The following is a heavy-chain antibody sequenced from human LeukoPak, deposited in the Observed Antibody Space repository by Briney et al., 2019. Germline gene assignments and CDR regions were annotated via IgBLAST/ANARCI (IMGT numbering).Heavy chain of an antibody. CDR2: INPDSGGT. V-gene: IGHV1-2*02. J-gene: IGHJ4*02. CDR3: ARDDEYYYGSGSYYPGGCDY. D-gene: IGHD3-10*01. CDR1: GYTFTAYY. Sequence: ASVTVSCTASGYTFTAYYMHWVRQAPGQGLEWMGWINPDSGGTNYAQKFQGRVTVTRDTSSSRAYMELSSLRSEDTAVYYCARDDEYYYGSGSYYPGGCDYWGQGTLVTVS.